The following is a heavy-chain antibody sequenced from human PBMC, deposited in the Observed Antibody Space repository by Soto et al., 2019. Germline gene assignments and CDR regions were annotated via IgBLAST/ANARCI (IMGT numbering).Heavy chain of an antibody. J-gene: IGHJ4*02. D-gene: IGHD1-26*01. CDR1: GYSFTSYD. V-gene: IGHV1-8*01. CDR2: MNPDSGNT. CDR3: ARGLYRGSSACGY. Sequence: QVQLVQSGAEVKKPGASVKVSCKASGYSFTSYDISWVRQATGQGLQRMGYMNPDSGNTAYAQNFPARVTMTRNTSINTAYMEPSSLRSEDTSVYYWARGLYRGSSACGYWGQGTLVTVSS.